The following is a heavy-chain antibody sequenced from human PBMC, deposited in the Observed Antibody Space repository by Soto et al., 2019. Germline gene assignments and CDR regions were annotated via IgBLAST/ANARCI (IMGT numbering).Heavy chain of an antibody. Sequence: QVQLQESGPGLVKPSGTLSLTCAVSGDSISNSRWWTWVRQPPGKGLEWSGDIFHSGDTNYNPSLTSRVFISVDKSQNQFSLKVSSVTAADPAVYYCAYSTGWYRHDVWGQGTLVTVSS. D-gene: IGHD6-19*01. J-gene: IGHJ3*01. CDR2: IFHSGDT. CDR1: GDSISNSRW. CDR3: AYSTGWYRHDV. V-gene: IGHV4-4*02.